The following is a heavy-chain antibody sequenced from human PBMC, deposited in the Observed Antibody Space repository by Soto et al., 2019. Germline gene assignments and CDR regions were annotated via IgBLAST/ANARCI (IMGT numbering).Heavy chain of an antibody. J-gene: IGHJ4*02. CDR3: ARDLRPTDY. CDR1: GFTFSTFW. CDR2: ISSDGSTT. D-gene: IGHD6-6*01. Sequence: EVQLVESGGGLVQPGGPLRLSCAASGFTFSTFWMHWVRQTPGKGLVWVSRISSDGSTTHYADSVKGRFTISRDNAKYTLYLQMNGLRAEDTAVYYCARDLRPTDYWGQGTLVTVSS. V-gene: IGHV3-74*01.